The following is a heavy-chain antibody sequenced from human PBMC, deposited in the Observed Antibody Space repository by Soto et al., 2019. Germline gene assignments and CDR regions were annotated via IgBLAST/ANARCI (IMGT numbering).Heavy chain of an antibody. CDR1: GFSVSYSY. CDR3: ARDGGRGEFLFVS. CDR2: IYSGDHT. J-gene: IGHJ5*02. Sequence: EVPLVESGGGLIQPGGSLRLSCAASGFSVSYSYMSWVRQAPGKGLEWVSVIYSGDHTYYADFVKGRFTISRDNSKNTVYLQMNSLRAEDTAVYYCARDGGRGEFLFVSWGQGTLVTVSS. D-gene: IGHD3-16*01. V-gene: IGHV3-53*01.